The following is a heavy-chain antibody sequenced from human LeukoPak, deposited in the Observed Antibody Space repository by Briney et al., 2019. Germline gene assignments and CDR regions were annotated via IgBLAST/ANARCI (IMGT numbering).Heavy chain of an antibody. Sequence: GGSLRLSCAASGFIFDDYLIHWVRQRPGKGLEWVSLISWDGGVTYHADSVKGRFTISRDNSKNSLYLQMNSLRTEDTALYYCAKARGLIGGAFDIWGQGTMVTVSP. CDR2: ISWDGGVT. V-gene: IGHV3-43*01. D-gene: IGHD3-22*01. CDR3: AKARGLIGGAFDI. CDR1: GFIFDDYL. J-gene: IGHJ3*02.